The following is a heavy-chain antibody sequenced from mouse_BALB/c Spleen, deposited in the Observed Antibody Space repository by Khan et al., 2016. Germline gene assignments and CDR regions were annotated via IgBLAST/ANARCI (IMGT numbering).Heavy chain of an antibody. CDR3: SRGLGRGYFDY. CDR1: GSTFSTYW. Sequence: QVQLQQSGAELMKPGASVKISCKAPGSTFSTYWIEWVKQRPGHGLEWIGEILPGSGSINYNEKFKGKATFTADTSSNTAYMQLSSLTSEDSAVYYCSRGLGRGYFDYWGQGTTLTVSS. CDR2: ILPGSGSI. V-gene: IGHV1-9*01. J-gene: IGHJ2*01.